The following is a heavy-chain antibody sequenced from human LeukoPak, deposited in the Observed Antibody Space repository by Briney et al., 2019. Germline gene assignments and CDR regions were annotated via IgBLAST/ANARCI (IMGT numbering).Heavy chain of an antibody. V-gene: IGHV1-3*01. J-gene: IGHJ6*02. Sequence: GASVKVSCKASGYTFTTYAMHWVRQAPGQRLEWMGWINAGNGNTKFSQKFQGRITITRDTSASTAYMELSSLRSEDTAVYYCATAFLMEYCTNGVCYDLNYYGMDVWGQGTTVTVSS. CDR1: GYTFTTYA. D-gene: IGHD2-8*01. CDR3: ATAFLMEYCTNGVCYDLNYYGMDV. CDR2: INAGNGNT.